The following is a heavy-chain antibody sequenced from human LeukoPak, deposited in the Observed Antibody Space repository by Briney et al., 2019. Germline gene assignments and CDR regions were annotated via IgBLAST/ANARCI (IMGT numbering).Heavy chain of an antibody. CDR1: SGSFSGYY. J-gene: IGHJ4*02. D-gene: IGHD6-13*01. Sequence: SETLSLTCAVYSGSFSGYYWSWIRQPPGKGLEWIGEINHSGSTNYNPSLKSRVTISVDTSKNQFSLKLSSVTAADTAVYYCARGIRIYSSSFYYFDYWGQGTLVTVSS. CDR2: INHSGST. V-gene: IGHV4-34*01. CDR3: ARGIRIYSSSFYYFDY.